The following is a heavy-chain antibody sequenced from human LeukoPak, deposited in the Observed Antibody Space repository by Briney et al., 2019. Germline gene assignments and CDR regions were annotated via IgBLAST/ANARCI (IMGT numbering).Heavy chain of an antibody. V-gene: IGHV1-24*01. CDR3: ARDRAMTTVIKQSDWYFDL. Sequence: ASEKVSCKVSGYTLTELSMHWVRQAPGKGLEWMGGFDPEDGETIYAQKFQGRVTMTRDTSTSTVYMELSSLRSEDTAVYYCARDRAMTTVIKQSDWYFDLWGRGTLVTVSS. J-gene: IGHJ2*01. D-gene: IGHD4-23*01. CDR1: GYTLTELS. CDR2: FDPEDGET.